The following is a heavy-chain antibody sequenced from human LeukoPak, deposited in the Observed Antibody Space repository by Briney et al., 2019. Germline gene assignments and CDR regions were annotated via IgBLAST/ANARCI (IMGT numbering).Heavy chain of an antibody. V-gene: IGHV1-2*02. CDR3: ARLTVAGLDY. D-gene: IGHD6-19*01. CDR2: INPNSGGT. J-gene: IGHJ4*02. Sequence: ASVKVSCKASGYTFTGYYMHWVRQAPGQGLEWMGWINPNSGGTNYAQKFQGRVTMTRDTSISTAYLQWSSLKASDTAMYYCARLTVAGLDYWGQGTLVTVSS. CDR1: GYTFTGYY.